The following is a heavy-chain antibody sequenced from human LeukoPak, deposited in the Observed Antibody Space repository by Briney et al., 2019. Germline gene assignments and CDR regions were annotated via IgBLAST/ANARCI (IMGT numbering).Heavy chain of an antibody. D-gene: IGHD6-13*01. CDR3: ARTCLPYSSSWYGGPYMDV. CDR2: IIPIFGTA. CDR1: GGTFSSYA. V-gene: IGHV1-69*05. Sequence: SVKVSCKASGGTFSSYAISWVRQAPGQGLEWMGGIIPIFGTANYAQKFQGRVTITTDESTSTAYMELSSLRSEDTAVYYCARTCLPYSSSWYGGPYMDVWGKGTTVTVSS. J-gene: IGHJ6*03.